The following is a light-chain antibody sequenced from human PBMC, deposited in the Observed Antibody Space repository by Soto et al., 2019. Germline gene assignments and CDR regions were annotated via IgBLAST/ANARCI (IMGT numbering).Light chain of an antibody. CDR2: DVA. J-gene: IGLJ1*01. CDR1: SSDVGGSNF. V-gene: IGLV2-14*03. CDR3: VSYTSSTTYV. Sequence: QSVLTQPASVSDSPGQSITISCTGTSSDVGGSNFVSWYQQHPGKPPELIIYDVANRPSGVSNRFSGSKSGSTASLIISRLQTEDEADYYCVSYTSSTTYVFGTGTKLTVL.